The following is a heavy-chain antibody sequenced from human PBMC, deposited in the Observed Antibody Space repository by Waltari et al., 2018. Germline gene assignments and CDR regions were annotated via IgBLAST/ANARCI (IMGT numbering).Heavy chain of an antibody. CDR2: INSSGNII. V-gene: IGHV3-48*03. CDR1: GFTFSSFE. CDR3: ARFPVYSGPPYFDS. D-gene: IGHD5-12*01. J-gene: IGHJ4*02. Sequence: EVQLVESGGVLVQPGGSLRLSCAASGFTFSSFEMNWVRQAPGKGLEWVSYINSSGNIIHYADSVRGRFTVSRDNTKNSLFLQMNSLRVEDTGVYYCARFPVYSGPPYFDSWGQGTLVIVSS.